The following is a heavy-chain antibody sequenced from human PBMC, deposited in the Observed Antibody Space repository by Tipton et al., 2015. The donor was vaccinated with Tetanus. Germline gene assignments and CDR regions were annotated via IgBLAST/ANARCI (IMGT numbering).Heavy chain of an antibody. Sequence: TLSLTCAVSGGSLSGYYWSWIRQSPGKDLEWIGYIYQTGTTYYNPSLKGRVTISMDRSNTQFSLRLDSLTAADTAVYYCARAAGFLGLTHDFWGRGTLVSVSS. V-gene: IGHV4-30-2*06. CDR1: GGSLSGYY. J-gene: IGHJ4*02. D-gene: IGHD2/OR15-2a*01. CDR3: ARAAGFLGLTHDF. CDR2: IYQTGTT.